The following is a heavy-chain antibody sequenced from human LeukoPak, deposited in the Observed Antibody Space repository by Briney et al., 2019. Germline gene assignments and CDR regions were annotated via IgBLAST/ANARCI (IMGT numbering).Heavy chain of an antibody. CDR2: ISAYNGNT. CDR3: ARDEGYYYDSSGYYWGLFDP. Sequence: GSVKVSCKASGYTFTSYGISWVRQAPGQGLEWMGWISAYNGNTNYAQKLQGRVTMTTDTSTSTAYMELRSLRSDDTAVYYCARDEGYYYDSSGYYWGLFDPWGQGTLVTVSS. J-gene: IGHJ5*02. V-gene: IGHV1-18*01. D-gene: IGHD3-22*01. CDR1: GYTFTSYG.